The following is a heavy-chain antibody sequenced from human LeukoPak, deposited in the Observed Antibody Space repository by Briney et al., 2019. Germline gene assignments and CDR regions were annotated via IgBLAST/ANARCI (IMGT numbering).Heavy chain of an antibody. CDR1: GDSIDSYY. V-gene: IGHV4-59*01. CDR2: VFYSGPT. Sequence: SETLSLTCTVSGDSIDSYYWSWIRQPPGEGLQWIGYVFYSGPTNYDASLKSRVVISVDGSKNQFSLKLTSVSAADTAVYYCAGRSARYFDSWGQGTPVTVSS. J-gene: IGHJ4*02. D-gene: IGHD1-26*01. CDR3: AGRSARYFDS.